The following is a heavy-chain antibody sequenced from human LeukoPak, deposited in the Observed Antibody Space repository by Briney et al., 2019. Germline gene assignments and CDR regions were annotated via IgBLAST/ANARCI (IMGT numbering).Heavy chain of an antibody. D-gene: IGHD5-12*01. Sequence: PGGSLRLSCAASGFTFSSRWMHWVRQAPGKGLVWVSGISTDGSTTNYADSVKGRFTISRDNAKSTLYLQMNSLRAEDTAVYYCARVRATFSPHFDNWGQGTLVTVSS. J-gene: IGHJ4*02. CDR3: ARVRATFSPHFDN. CDR2: ISTDGSTT. CDR1: GFTFSSRW. V-gene: IGHV3-74*01.